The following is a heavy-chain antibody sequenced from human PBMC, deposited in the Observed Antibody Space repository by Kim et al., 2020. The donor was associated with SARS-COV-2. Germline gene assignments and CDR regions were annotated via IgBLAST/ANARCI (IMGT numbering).Heavy chain of an antibody. J-gene: IGHJ4*02. V-gene: IGHV3-15*01. CDR3: TTALKWEAPDFDV. Sequence: EYADPVKGRFTIARDDSKSTLYREMNSLKIEDTAVYYFTTALKWEAPDFDVWGQGTLVTVSS. D-gene: IGHD1-26*01.